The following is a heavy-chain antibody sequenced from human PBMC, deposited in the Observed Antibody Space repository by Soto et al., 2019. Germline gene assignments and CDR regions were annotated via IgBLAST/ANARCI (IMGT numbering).Heavy chain of an antibody. Sequence: PGGSLRLSCAASGFTFSSYWMSWVRQAPGKGLEWVANIKQDGSEKYYVDSVKGRFTISRDNAKNSLYLQMNSLRAEDTAVYYCARGGGTQYYYYMDVWGKGTTVTVSS. D-gene: IGHD1-1*01. CDR2: IKQDGSEK. J-gene: IGHJ6*03. V-gene: IGHV3-7*01. CDR3: ARGGGTQYYYYMDV. CDR1: GFTFSSYW.